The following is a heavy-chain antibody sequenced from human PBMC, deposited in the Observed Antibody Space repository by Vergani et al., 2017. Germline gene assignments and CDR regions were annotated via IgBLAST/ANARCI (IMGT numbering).Heavy chain of an antibody. CDR3: ARDQGSSWYYFDY. CDR2: IIPLLGIA. J-gene: IGHJ4*02. CDR1: GGTFSSYT. D-gene: IGHD6-13*01. Sequence: QVQLVQSGAEVKKPGSSVKVSCKASGGTFSSYTISWVRQAPGQGLEWMGRIIPLLGIANYAQKFQGRVTITADKSTSTAYMELSSLRSEDTAVYYCARDQGSSWYYFDYWGQGTLVTVSS. V-gene: IGHV1-69*08.